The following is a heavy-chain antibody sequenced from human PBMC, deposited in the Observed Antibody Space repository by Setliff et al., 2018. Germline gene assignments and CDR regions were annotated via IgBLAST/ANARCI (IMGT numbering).Heavy chain of an antibody. V-gene: IGHV4-61*09. CDR2: IYTTWST. J-gene: IGHJ6*03. CDR1: GGSVGSDFSY. Sequence: TLSLTCTVSGGSVGSDFSYWTWIRQPAGKGLEWIGQIYTTWSTNYNPSLKSRVTISLDASKNEFSLRLTSVTAADTAVYYCARMSGFLYLDVWGNGTTVTVSS. D-gene: IGHD3-3*01. CDR3: ARMSGFLYLDV.